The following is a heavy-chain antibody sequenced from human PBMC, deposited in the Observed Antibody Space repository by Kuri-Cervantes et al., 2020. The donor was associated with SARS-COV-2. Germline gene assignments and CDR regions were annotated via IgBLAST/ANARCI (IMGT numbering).Heavy chain of an antibody. J-gene: IGHJ4*02. D-gene: IGHD3-22*01. CDR2: INAGNGNT. V-gene: IGHV1-3*01. CDR1: GYTFTDYA. CDR3: AKDLRGYSSGYYLYFDY. Sequence: ASVKVSCKASGYTFTDYAIHWVRQAPGQRLEWMGWINAGNGNTKYSQKFQDRVTITRDTSASTAYMELGSLRSEDTAVYYCAKDLRGYSSGYYLYFDYWGQGTLVTVSS.